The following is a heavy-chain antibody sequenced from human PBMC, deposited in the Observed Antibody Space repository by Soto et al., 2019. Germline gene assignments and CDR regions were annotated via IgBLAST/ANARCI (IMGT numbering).Heavy chain of an antibody. CDR3: ARCLASDSSGYSRFYNYYYYGMDV. CDR1: GYSFTSYW. CDR2: IDPSDSYT. J-gene: IGHJ6*02. V-gene: IGHV5-10-1*01. Sequence: PGESLKISCKGSGYSFTSYWISWVRQMPGKGLEWMGRIDPSDSYTNYSPYFQGHVTISADKSISTAYLQWSSLKASDTAMYYCARCLASDSSGYSRFYNYYYYGMDVWGQGTTVTVSS. D-gene: IGHD3-22*01.